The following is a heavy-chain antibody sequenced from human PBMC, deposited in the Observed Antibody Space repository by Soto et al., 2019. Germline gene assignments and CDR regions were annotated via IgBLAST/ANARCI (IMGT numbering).Heavy chain of an antibody. CDR1: GHTLTELS. D-gene: IGHD1-1*01. J-gene: IGHJ4*02. CDR3: AAGGTRWLHSPFDY. Sequence: QVQLVQSGAEVKKPGASVKVSCKVSGHTLTELSMHWVRLAPGKGLEWMGGFDPEDGETISAQKFQGRVTMTEDTSTDSTYLKLSSLRSEDTAVYYCAAGGTRWLHSPFDYWGQGTLVTISS. V-gene: IGHV1-24*01. CDR2: FDPEDGET.